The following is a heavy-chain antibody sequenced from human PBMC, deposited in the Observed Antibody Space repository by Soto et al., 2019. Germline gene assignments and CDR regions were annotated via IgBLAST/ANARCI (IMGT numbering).Heavy chain of an antibody. CDR2: ISGSGGST. J-gene: IGHJ6*02. CDR1: GFTFSSYA. Sequence: LRLSCAASGFTFSSYAMSWVRQAPGKGLEWVSAISGSGGSTYYADSVKGRFTISRDNSKNTLYLQMNSLRAEDTAVYYCAKTLLDSSGYRYYYYYGMDVWGQGTTVTVSS. V-gene: IGHV3-23*01. D-gene: IGHD3-22*01. CDR3: AKTLLDSSGYRYYYYYGMDV.